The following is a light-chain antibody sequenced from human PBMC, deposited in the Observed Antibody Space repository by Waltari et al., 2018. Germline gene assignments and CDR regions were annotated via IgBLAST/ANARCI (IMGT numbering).Light chain of an antibody. CDR2: KAS. CDR1: EDIRSW. Sequence: DIQMTQSPSTLSAYIGDRVTITCRASEDIRSWLALYQQKPGKPPKVLIYKASSLENGFPSRFSGSGSGLEFNFTISSLQPDDIATYYCQQYNSYSRTFGQGTKVEIK. CDR3: QQYNSYSRT. V-gene: IGKV1-5*03. J-gene: IGKJ1*01.